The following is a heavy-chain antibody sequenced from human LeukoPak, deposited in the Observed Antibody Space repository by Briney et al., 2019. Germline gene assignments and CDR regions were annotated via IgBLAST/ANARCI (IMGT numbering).Heavy chain of an antibody. D-gene: IGHD6-13*01. CDR1: GYTFTGYY. J-gene: IGHJ4*02. V-gene: IGHV1-2*02. CDR3: AREGGDSSSWYDY. CDR2: INPNSGGT. Sequence: ASVKVSCKASGYTFTGYYMHWVRQAPGQGLEWMGWINPNSGGTNYAQKFQGRVTMTRDTSINTAYMELSRLRSDDTAVYYCAREGGDSSSWYDYWGQGTLVTVSS.